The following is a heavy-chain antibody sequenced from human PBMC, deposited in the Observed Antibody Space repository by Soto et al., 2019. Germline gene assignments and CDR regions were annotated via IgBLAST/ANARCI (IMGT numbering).Heavy chain of an antibody. CDR1: GFTFDDYA. CDR3: AKDHTSSSSWYSWFDP. J-gene: IGHJ5*02. Sequence: EVQLVESGGGLVQPGRSLRLSCAASGFTFDDYAMHWVRQAPGKGLEWVSGISWNSGSIGYADSVKGRFTISRDNAKNSLYLQMNSLRAEDTALYYCAKDHTSSSSWYSWFDPWGQGTLVTVSS. D-gene: IGHD6-13*01. CDR2: ISWNSGSI. V-gene: IGHV3-9*01.